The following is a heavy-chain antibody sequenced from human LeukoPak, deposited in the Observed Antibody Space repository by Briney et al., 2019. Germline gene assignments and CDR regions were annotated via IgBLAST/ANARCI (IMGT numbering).Heavy chain of an antibody. D-gene: IGHD3-22*01. J-gene: IGHJ4*02. CDR1: GGSISSSSHY. CDR2: IYYSGST. V-gene: IGHV4-39*01. CDR3: ARLSSGYLFDY. Sequence: SETLSLTCSVSGGSISSSSHYWDWIRQPPGEGLEWIGSIYYSGSTYYNPSLKSRVTISVDTSKNQFSLKLSSVTAADTAVYCCARLSSGYLFDYWGQGTLVTVSS.